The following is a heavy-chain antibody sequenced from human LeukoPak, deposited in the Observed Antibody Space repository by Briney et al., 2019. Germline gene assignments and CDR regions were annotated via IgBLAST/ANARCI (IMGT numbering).Heavy chain of an antibody. CDR3: ARGYRVSNWNDATSPCYYYGMDV. CDR1: GYTFTSYD. D-gene: IGHD1-20*01. CDR2: MNPNSGNT. Sequence: ASVKVSCKASGYTFTSYDINWVRQATGQGLEWMGWMNPNSGNTGYAQKFQGRVTMTRNTSISTAYMELSSLRSEDTAVYYCARGYRVSNWNDATSPCYYYGMDVWGQGTTVTVSS. J-gene: IGHJ6*02. V-gene: IGHV1-8*01.